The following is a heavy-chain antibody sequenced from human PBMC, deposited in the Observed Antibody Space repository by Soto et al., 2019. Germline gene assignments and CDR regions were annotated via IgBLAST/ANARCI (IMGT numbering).Heavy chain of an antibody. J-gene: IGHJ5*02. Sequence: EVQLVESGGGLVQPGGSLKLSCAASGFTISGSGMHWVRQASGKGLEWVGRIRSKANSYATAYAASVKGRFTISRDDSKNTAYLQMNSLKTEDTAVYYCISGIDPWGQGTLVTVS. CDR3: ISGIDP. CDR2: IRSKANSYAT. CDR1: GFTISGSG. V-gene: IGHV3-73*01.